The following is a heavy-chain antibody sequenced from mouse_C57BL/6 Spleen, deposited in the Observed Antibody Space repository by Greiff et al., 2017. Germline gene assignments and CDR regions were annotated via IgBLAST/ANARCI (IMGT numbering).Heavy chain of an antibody. D-gene: IGHD4-1*01. CDR2: IDPSDSYT. CDR3: ARSWDDKGYYCDY. CDR1: GYTFTSYW. Sequence: QVQLQQPGAELVMPGASVKLSCKASGYTFTSYWMHWVKQRPGQGLEWIGEIDPSDSYTNYNEKFKGKSPLTVEKSSSTAYMQLSSLTSDDSAVYYCARSWDDKGYYCDYWGQGTTLTVSS. V-gene: IGHV1-69*01. J-gene: IGHJ2*01.